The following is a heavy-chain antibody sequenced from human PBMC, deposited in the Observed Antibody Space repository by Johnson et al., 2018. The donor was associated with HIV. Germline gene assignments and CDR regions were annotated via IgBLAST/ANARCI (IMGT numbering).Heavy chain of an antibody. CDR2: IQYDGNHE. J-gene: IGHJ3*02. Sequence: QVQLVESGGGVVQPGGSLRLSCAASGFTFSNYGIHWVRQAPGKGLEWVAFIQYDGNHENYIDSVKGRFTISRDNSKNTLYLQMNSLRPEDTAVYYCDTERAVVRANAFDIWGQGKMVTVAS. CDR1: GFTFSNYG. V-gene: IGHV3-30*02. CDR3: DTERAVVRANAFDI. D-gene: IGHD4-23*01.